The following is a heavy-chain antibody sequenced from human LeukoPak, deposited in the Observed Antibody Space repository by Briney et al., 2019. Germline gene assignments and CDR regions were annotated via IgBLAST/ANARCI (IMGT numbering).Heavy chain of an antibody. Sequence: ASVKVSCKASGYTFTGYYMHWARQAPGQGLEWMGWINSNSGGTNYAQKFQGRVTMTRDTSISTVYMELSRLRSDDTAVYYCAREKVEGANWFDPWGQGTLVTVFS. CDR1: GYTFTGYY. D-gene: IGHD2-15*01. CDR2: INSNSGGT. CDR3: AREKVEGANWFDP. J-gene: IGHJ5*02. V-gene: IGHV1-2*02.